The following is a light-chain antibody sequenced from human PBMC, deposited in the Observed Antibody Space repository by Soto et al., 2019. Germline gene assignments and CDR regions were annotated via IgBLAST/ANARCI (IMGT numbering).Light chain of an antibody. V-gene: IGKV1-9*01. J-gene: IGKJ3*01. CDR2: AAS. CDR3: QQLNSYPRT. Sequence: IPLTQSPSSLSASVGDRVTITCRASQGISSYLAWYQQTPGKAPKLLIYAASTLQSGVPSRFSGSGSGTEFTLTISRLQPEDFATYYCQQLNSYPRTFGPGTKVDIK. CDR1: QGISSY.